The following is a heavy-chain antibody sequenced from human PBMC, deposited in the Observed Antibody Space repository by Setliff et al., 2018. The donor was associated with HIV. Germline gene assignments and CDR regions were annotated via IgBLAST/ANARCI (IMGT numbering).Heavy chain of an antibody. Sequence: GGSLRLSCAVSGFAFSTYGMHWVRQAPGTGLEWVAFIRSDESDEHYADSVKGRFTISRDNSKKTLYLQMNRLRAEDTAVYYCAKDGTDYSDSSGYYFDYWGQGTLVTVSS. CDR3: AKDGTDYSDSSGYYFDY. CDR1: GFAFSTYG. D-gene: IGHD3-22*01. J-gene: IGHJ4*02. CDR2: IRSDESDE. V-gene: IGHV3-30*02.